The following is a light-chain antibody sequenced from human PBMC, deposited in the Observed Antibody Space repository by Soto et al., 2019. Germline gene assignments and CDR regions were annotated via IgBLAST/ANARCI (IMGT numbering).Light chain of an antibody. Sequence: EIVMTQSPATLSVSPGERATLSCRASQSIGSNLAWYQQRPGQAPRLLIYGASTRAAGVPARVSGSGSGAEFTLTISSLQSEDFAVYYCQLHYNWLFTFGQGTKLEIK. CDR1: QSIGSN. CDR2: GAS. V-gene: IGKV3-15*01. CDR3: QLHYNWLFT. J-gene: IGKJ2*01.